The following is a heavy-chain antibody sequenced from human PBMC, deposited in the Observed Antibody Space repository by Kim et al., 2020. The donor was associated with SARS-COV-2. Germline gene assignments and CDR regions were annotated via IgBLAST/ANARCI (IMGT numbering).Heavy chain of an antibody. CDR2: IYYSGAT. V-gene: IGHV4-59*02. D-gene: IGHD3-3*01. Sequence: SETLSLTCAVSGGSVGSYSWTWIRQSPGKGLEWIGYIYYSGATNYNPSLKSRVTMSLDTSKSQLSLKLTSVTAADTAVYYCARFIRLSLDGAADHYGMDVWGHGTTVTVSS. CDR3: ARFIRLSLDGAADHYGMDV. CDR1: GGSVGSYS. J-gene: IGHJ6*02.